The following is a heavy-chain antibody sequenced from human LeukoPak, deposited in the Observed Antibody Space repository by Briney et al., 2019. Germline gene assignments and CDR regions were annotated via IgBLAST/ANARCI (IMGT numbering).Heavy chain of an antibody. CDR3: ARNGYCSGGSCYSHWFDP. D-gene: IGHD2-15*01. V-gene: IGHV1-2*02. J-gene: IGHJ5*02. Sequence: ASVKVSCKASGYTFTGYYMHWVRQAPGQGLEWMGWINPNSGGTNYAQKFQGRVTMTRDTSISTAYMELSRLRSDDTAVYYCARNGYCSGGSCYSHWFDPWGQGTLVTVSS. CDR2: INPNSGGT. CDR1: GYTFTGYY.